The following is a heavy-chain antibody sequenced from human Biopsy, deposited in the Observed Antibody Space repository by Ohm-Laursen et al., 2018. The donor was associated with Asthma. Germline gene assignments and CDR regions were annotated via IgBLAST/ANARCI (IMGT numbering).Heavy chain of an antibody. Sequence: RSLRLSCTASGFTFSTYGMHWVRQAPGKGLEWVAFIAWDGINSYYADSVKGRFTTSRDNSRNTLYLQKNSLRADDTAVYYCARAGESDLVGGLDVWGQGTTVIVS. CDR2: IAWDGINS. CDR1: GFTFSTYG. CDR3: ARAGESDLVGGLDV. D-gene: IGHD2-21*01. J-gene: IGHJ6*02. V-gene: IGHV3-30*03.